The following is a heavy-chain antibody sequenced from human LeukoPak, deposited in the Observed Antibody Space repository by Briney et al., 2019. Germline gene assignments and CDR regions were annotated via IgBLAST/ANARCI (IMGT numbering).Heavy chain of an antibody. J-gene: IGHJ4*02. D-gene: IGHD2/OR15-2a*01. Sequence: PGRSLRLSCAASGFPFSSYAMHWLRQAPGKGLEWVAVIWFDGGKTYYADSVKGRFTISRDNSKNTVYLQMNSLRVEDTAVYHCARDFTNIRGGGYFDNWGQGTLVTVSS. CDR1: GFPFSSYA. CDR2: IWFDGGKT. V-gene: IGHV3-33*01. CDR3: ARDFTNIRGGGYFDN.